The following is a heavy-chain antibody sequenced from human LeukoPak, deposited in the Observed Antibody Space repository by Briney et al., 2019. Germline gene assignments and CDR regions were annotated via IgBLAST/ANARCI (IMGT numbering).Heavy chain of an antibody. CDR3: ARELVAGGGRRGMDV. CDR2: IYSDSRT. Sequence: GGSLKLSCAASGFTVSTNFMSWVRQAPGKGLEWVSVIYSDSRTSYADSVRGRFTISRDNSKNMLHFQMSSLRAEDTAVYYCARELVAGGGRRGMDVWGQGTTVTVSS. CDR1: GFTVSTNF. D-gene: IGHD6-19*01. V-gene: IGHV3-66*01. J-gene: IGHJ6*02.